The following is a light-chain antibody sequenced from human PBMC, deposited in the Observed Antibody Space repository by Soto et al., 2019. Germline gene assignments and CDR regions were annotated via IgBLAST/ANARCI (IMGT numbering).Light chain of an antibody. V-gene: IGKV3-20*01. CDR3: QQYGGSPRT. CDR1: QSVSSK. CDR2: GAS. Sequence: EIVLTQSPGTLSLSLGERATLSCRASQSVSSKLAWYQQKPGQAPRVLIYGASSRATGIPDRFGGSGSGTDFPLTISRLEPEDFAVYYCQQYGGSPRTFGQGTKLEI. J-gene: IGKJ2*01.